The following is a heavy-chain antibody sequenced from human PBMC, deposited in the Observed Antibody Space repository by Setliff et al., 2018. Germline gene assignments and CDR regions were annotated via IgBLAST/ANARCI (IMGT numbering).Heavy chain of an antibody. D-gene: IGHD1-1*01. V-gene: IGHV4-39*07. Sequence: SETLSLTCTVSGGSISSSSHYWGWIRQPPGKGLEWIGSIYYTGSAYYNPSLKSRVTMSVDTSKRQFSLKLGSATAADTAVYYCARDMGQPYYFESWGLGTLVTVSS. CDR1: GGSISSSSHY. CDR2: IYYTGSA. J-gene: IGHJ4*02. CDR3: ARDMGQPYYFES.